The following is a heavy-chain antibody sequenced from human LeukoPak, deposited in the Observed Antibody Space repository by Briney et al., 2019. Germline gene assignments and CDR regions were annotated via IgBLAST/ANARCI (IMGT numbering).Heavy chain of an antibody. J-gene: IGHJ6*04. CDR1: GFTFSSYG. CDR3: AREIGYYDILTGYYYYYYGMDV. Sequence: GRSLRLSCAASGFTFSSYGMHWVRQAPGKGLEWVAVIWYDGSNKYYADSVKGRFTIPRDNSKNTLYLQMNSLRAEDTAVYYCAREIGYYDILTGYYYYYYGMDVWGKGTTVTVSS. CDR2: IWYDGSNK. D-gene: IGHD3-9*01. V-gene: IGHV3-33*01.